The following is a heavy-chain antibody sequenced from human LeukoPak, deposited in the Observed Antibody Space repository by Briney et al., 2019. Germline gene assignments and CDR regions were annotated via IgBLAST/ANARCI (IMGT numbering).Heavy chain of an antibody. J-gene: IGHJ4*02. V-gene: IGHV3-33*06. Sequence: GGSLRLSCVVSGLRFRNYGMHWVRQAPGKGLEWVAVIYYDGSNQYYVDSVKGRFTVSRDNAKNTLYLQMDSLRAEDTAVYYWAKDRNGGKYYDYWGQGPLVTVSS. CDR2: IYYDGSNQ. CDR3: AKDRNGGKYYDY. CDR1: GLRFRNYG. D-gene: IGHD2/OR15-2a*01.